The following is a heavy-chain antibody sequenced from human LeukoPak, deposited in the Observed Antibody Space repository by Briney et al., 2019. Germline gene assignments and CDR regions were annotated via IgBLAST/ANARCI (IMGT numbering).Heavy chain of an antibody. CDR2: ISRDGGRT. CDR3: VKDSNYDFWSGYYKGFDN. J-gene: IGHJ4*02. D-gene: IGHD3-3*01. V-gene: IGHV3-20*04. CDR1: GFTFDDYG. Sequence: PGGSLRLSCAASGFTSGFTFDDYGMNWVRQVPGKGLEWVSGISRDGGRTGYADSVQGRFTISSDNSRNSLHLQMNSLRVEDTAFYYCVKDSNYDFWSGYYKGFDNWGQGTLVTVSS.